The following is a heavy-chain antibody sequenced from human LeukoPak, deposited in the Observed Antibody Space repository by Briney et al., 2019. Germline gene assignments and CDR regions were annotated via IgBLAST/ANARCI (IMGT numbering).Heavy chain of an antibody. CDR2: IIPIFGTA. Sequence: ASVKVSCKASGGTFSSYAISWVRQAPGQGLEWMGGIIPIFGTANYAQKFQGRVTITTDESTSTAYMELSSLRSEDTAVYYCAMWGSGYGPDYWGQGTLVTVSS. CDR1: GGTFSSYA. V-gene: IGHV1-69*05. J-gene: IGHJ4*02. D-gene: IGHD3-22*01. CDR3: AMWGSGYGPDY.